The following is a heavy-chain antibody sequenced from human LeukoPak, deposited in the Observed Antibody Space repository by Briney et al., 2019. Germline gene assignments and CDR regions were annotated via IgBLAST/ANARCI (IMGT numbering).Heavy chain of an antibody. V-gene: IGHV1-46*01. CDR3: ARVSLSHYYDSSGYYPYDAFDI. J-gene: IGHJ3*02. CDR1: GYTFTSNY. CDR2: ISPSGGST. Sequence: ASVKVSCKAFGYTFTSNYMHWVRQAPGQGPEWMGVISPSGGSTTYAQKFQGRVTLTRDMSTSTDYLELSSLRSEDTAVYYCARVSLSHYYDSSGYYPYDAFDIWGQGTMVTVSS. D-gene: IGHD3-22*01.